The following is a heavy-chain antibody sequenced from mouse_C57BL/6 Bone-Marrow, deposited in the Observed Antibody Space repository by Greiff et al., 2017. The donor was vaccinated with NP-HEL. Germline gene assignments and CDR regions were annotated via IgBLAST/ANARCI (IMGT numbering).Heavy chain of an antibody. D-gene: IGHD1-1*01. CDR2: INPNNGGT. CDR3: ARDTTVVANLYWYFDV. J-gene: IGHJ1*03. V-gene: IGHV1-26*01. CDR1: GYTFTDYY. Sequence: VQLQQSGPELVKPGASVKISCKASGYTFTDYYMNLVKQSHGKSLEWIGDINPNNGGTSYNQKFKGKATLTVDKSSSTAYMELRSLTSEDSAVYYCARDTTVVANLYWYFDVWGTGTTVTVSS.